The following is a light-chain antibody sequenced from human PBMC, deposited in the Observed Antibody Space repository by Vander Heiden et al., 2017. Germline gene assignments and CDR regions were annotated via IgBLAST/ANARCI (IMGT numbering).Light chain of an antibody. J-gene: IGKJ3*01. V-gene: IGKV2-30*02. CDR1: QDLVQTQGDAY. CDR2: KVS. CDR3: MQGTRWPT. Sequence: DAVTTHSPIFLVATVGQAVPFPCKSCQDLVQTQGDAYSNWHPQRPGQTQRRHIYKVSNRASGVPDRFSGSGSGTDFTLRISRVEADDVGIYFCMQGTRWPTFGPGT.